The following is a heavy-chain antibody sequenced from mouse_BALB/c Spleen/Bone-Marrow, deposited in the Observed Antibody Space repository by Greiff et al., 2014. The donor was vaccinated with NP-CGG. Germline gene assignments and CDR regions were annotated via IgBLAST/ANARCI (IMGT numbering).Heavy chain of an antibody. Sequence: QVQLQQSGADLVRPGSSVKISCKASGYAFSSYWMNWVKQRPGQGLEWIGQIYPGDGDTNYNGKFKGKATLTADKSSSTAYMQLSSLTSEDSAFYFCARSLYYGSSYPLYAMDYWGQGTSVTVSS. J-gene: IGHJ4*01. CDR2: IYPGDGDT. CDR1: GYAFSSYW. CDR3: ARSLYYGSSYPLYAMDY. D-gene: IGHD1-1*01. V-gene: IGHV1-80*01.